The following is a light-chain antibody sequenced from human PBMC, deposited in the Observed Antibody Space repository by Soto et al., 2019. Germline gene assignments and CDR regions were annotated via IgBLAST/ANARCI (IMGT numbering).Light chain of an antibody. V-gene: IGKV1-5*03. CDR1: QSISSL. CDR2: KAS. Sequence: DIQMTQSPSTLSASVGDRVTITCRASQSISSLLAWYQQKPGKAPKFLIYKASTLQSGVPSRFSGSGSWTEFTLTITSLQPDDFATYYCHQYYSFPRTFGQGTKVEVK. J-gene: IGKJ1*01. CDR3: HQYYSFPRT.